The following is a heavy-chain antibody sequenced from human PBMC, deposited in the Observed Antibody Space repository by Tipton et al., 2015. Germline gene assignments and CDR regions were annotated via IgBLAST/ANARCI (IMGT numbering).Heavy chain of an antibody. J-gene: IGHJ4*02. CDR1: GFTFSTYS. CDR3: ANWGAHSYGYFDY. CDR2: ISGDGGST. V-gene: IGHV3-23*01. D-gene: IGHD5-18*01. Sequence: SLRLSCAASGFTFSTYSMNWVRQAPGKGLEWVSAISGDGGSTYYADSVKGRFTISRDNSKITLYLQMNSLRAEDTAVYYCANWGAHSYGYFDYWGQGTLVTVSS.